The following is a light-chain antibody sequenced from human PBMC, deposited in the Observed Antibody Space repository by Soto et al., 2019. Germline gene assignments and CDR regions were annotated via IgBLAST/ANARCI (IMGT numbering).Light chain of an antibody. CDR2: GAS. Sequence: EIVMTQSPATLSVSPGERATLSCRASQSVRSKLAWYQQKAGQAPRLLMYGASIRATGIPTRFSGSGSGTEFTLTISSLQSEDFAVYYCQQYDNWPPYTFGRGTKLEIK. CDR1: QSVRSK. CDR3: QQYDNWPPYT. J-gene: IGKJ2*01. V-gene: IGKV3-15*01.